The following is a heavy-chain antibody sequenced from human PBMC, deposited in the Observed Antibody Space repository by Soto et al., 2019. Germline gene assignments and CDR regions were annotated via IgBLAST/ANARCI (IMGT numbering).Heavy chain of an antibody. J-gene: IGHJ4*02. CDR1: CDSISSGGYS. V-gene: IGHV4-30-2*01. Sequence: SETQSLTCAVSCDSISSGGYSWSRIRQTPGNGLEWIGYIYHSGSTYYNPYLKSRVTISVDTAKNQLSLKLSSVTAEDTAVYYCAKEIMDVTYGDYCFDYWGQGTLVTVSS. CDR2: IYHSGST. CDR3: AKEIMDVTYGDYCFDY. D-gene: IGHD4-17*01.